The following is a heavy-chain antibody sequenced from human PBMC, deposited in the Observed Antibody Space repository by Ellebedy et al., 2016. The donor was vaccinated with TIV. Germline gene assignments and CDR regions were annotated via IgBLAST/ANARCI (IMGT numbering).Heavy chain of an antibody. CDR1: SYTFTSYG. CDR2: IIPILGIA. V-gene: IGHV1-69*04. CDR3: ARVYPPRGDQVPTAIRTHPILSWLDP. Sequence: ASVKVSCKASSYTFTSYGISWVRQAPGQGLEWMGRIIPILGIANYAQKFQGRFTITADKSTSTAYMELSSLRSEDTAMYYCARVYPPRGDQVPTAIRTHPILSWLDPWGQGTLVTVSS. D-gene: IGHD2-2*01. J-gene: IGHJ5*02.